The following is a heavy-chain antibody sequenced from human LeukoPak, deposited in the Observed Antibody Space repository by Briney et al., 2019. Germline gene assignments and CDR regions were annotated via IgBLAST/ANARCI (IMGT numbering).Heavy chain of an antibody. CDR1: GSTFSSYS. CDR3: ARDLGMATTFDY. V-gene: IGHV3-21*01. J-gene: IGHJ4*02. CDR2: ISSSSSYI. D-gene: IGHD5-24*01. Sequence: GGSLRLSCAASGSTFSSYSMNWVRQAPGKGLEWVSSISSSSSYIYYADSVKGRFTISRDNAKNSLYLQMNSLRAEDTAVYYCARDLGMATTFDYWGQGTLVTVSS.